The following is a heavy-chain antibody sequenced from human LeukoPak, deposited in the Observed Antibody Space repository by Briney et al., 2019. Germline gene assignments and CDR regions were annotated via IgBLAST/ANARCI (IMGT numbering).Heavy chain of an antibody. J-gene: IGHJ5*02. CDR1: GYTFTGYY. CDR2: INPNSGDT. CDR3: AKTYSGSYFFDP. D-gene: IGHD1-26*01. V-gene: IGHV1-2*02. Sequence: ASVKVSCKASGYTFTGYYMHWVRQAPGQGLEWMGWINPNSGDTNYAQKFQGRVTMTRDTPISTAYMELSRLRSDDTAVYYCAKTYSGSYFFDPWGQGTLVTVSS.